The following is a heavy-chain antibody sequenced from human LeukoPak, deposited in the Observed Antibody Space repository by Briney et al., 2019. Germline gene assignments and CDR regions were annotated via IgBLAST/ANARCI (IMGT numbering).Heavy chain of an antibody. CDR3: ARVADGGPCNYYYYMDV. V-gene: IGHV3-21*01. J-gene: IGHJ6*03. CDR2: VSRTSDYI. D-gene: IGHD3-10*01. Sequence: GGSLRLSCAASGFTFSTYSMNWVRQAPGKGLEWVSSVSRTSDYIYYADSVKGRFTISRDNAKNSLYLQMNSLRAEDTAVYYCARVADGGPCNYYYYMDVWGKGTTVTISS. CDR1: GFTFSTYS.